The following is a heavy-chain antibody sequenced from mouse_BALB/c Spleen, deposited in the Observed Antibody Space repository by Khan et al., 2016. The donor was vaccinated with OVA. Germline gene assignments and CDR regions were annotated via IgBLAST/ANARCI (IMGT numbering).Heavy chain of an antibody. CDR1: GFTFSSYT. CDR2: ISSGGNYT. J-gene: IGHJ3*01. V-gene: IGHV5-6-4*01. D-gene: IGHD2-2*01. Sequence: EVELVESGGGLVKPGGSLKLSCAASGFTFSSYTMSWVRQTPEKRLEWVATISSGGNYTYYPDSVKGRFTISRDSAKNTLYLQMSSLESEDTAMYYSTREDSPYGYWGWFAYWGQGTLVTVSS. CDR3: TREDSPYGYWGWFAY.